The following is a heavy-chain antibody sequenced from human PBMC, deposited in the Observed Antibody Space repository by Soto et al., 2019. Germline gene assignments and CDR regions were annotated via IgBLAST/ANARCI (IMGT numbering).Heavy chain of an antibody. J-gene: IGHJ4*02. CDR1: GYTFTSYY. CDR2: INPSGGST. Sequence: ASVKVSCKASGYTFTSYYMHWVRQAPGQGLEWMGIINPSGGSTSYAQKFQGRVTMTRDTSTSTVYMELSSLRSEDTAVYYCARERSDYDILTGHFDYWGQGTLVTVSS. CDR3: ARERSDYDILTGHFDY. V-gene: IGHV1-46*01. D-gene: IGHD3-9*01.